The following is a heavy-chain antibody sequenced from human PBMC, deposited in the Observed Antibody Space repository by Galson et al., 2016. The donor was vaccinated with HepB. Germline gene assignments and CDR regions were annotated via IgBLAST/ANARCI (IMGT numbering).Heavy chain of an antibody. Sequence: SLRLSCAVSGYIFADYSLTWIRQAPGKGLEWVSYISSNSSHTNYADCVKGRFTVSRDNAKNSLFLQMNSLRAEDTAVYFCARAVRGVDDAFDIWGQGTMVTVSA. CDR1: GYIFADYS. CDR2: ISSNSSHT. V-gene: IGHV3-11*06. CDR3: ARAVRGVDDAFDI. D-gene: IGHD3-10*01. J-gene: IGHJ3*02.